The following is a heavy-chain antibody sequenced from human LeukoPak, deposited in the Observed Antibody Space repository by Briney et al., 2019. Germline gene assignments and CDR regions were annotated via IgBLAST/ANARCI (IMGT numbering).Heavy chain of an antibody. CDR3: ARAGDYGEGRARDDAFDI. J-gene: IGHJ3*02. D-gene: IGHD4-17*01. Sequence: GGSLRLSCAASGFTFSSYSMNWVRQAPGKGLEWVSSISSSSSYIYYADSVKGRFTISRDNAKNSLYLQMNSLRAEDTALYYCARAGDYGEGRARDDAFDIWGQGTMVTVSS. V-gene: IGHV3-21*04. CDR1: GFTFSSYS. CDR2: ISSSSSYI.